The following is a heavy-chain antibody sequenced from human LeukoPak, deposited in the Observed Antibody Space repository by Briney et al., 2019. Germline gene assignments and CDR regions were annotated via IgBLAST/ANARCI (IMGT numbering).Heavy chain of an antibody. D-gene: IGHD4-17*01. CDR1: GYTFIGYY. Sequence: ASVKVSCKTSGYTFIGYYIHWVRQAPGQGLEWMGWINPNSGGTNYAQKFQGRVTMTRDTSISTAYMELSSRRSDDTAVYYCARVTIYGDYLENWFDPWGQGTLVTVSS. V-gene: IGHV1-2*02. CDR2: INPNSGGT. CDR3: ARVTIYGDYLENWFDP. J-gene: IGHJ5*02.